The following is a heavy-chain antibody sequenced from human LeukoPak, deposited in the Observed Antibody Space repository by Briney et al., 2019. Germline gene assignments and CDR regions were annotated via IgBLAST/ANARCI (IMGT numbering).Heavy chain of an antibody. J-gene: IGHJ4*02. D-gene: IGHD3-10*01. Sequence: KSGESLKISCKGSGYSFTSYWIGWVRQMPGKGLEWMGIIYPGDSDTRYSPSFQGQVTISADKSISTAYLQWSSLKASDTAIYYCAKRPIFGELLYYFDYWGQGTLVTVSS. CDR1: GYSFTSYW. V-gene: IGHV5-51*01. CDR2: IYPGDSDT. CDR3: AKRPIFGELLYYFDY.